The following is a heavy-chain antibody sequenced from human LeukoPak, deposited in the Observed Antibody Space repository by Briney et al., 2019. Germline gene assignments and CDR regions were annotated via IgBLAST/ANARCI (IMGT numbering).Heavy chain of an antibody. CDR1: GGSISSYY. CDR3: AREVEVVPAAIPGALGFDY. D-gene: IGHD2-2*02. J-gene: IGHJ4*02. Sequence: SETLSLTCTVSGGSISSYYWSWIRQPAGKGLEWIGRIYTSGSTNYNPSLKSRVTMSVDTSKNQFSLKLSSVTAADTAVYYCAREVEVVPAAIPGALGFDYWGQGTLVTVSS. CDR2: IYTSGST. V-gene: IGHV4-4*07.